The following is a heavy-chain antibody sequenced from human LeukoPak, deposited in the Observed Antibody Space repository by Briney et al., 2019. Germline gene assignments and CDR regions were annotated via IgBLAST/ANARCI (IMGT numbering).Heavy chain of an antibody. CDR1: GYTFTSYG. Sequence: GASVKVSCKASGYTFTSYGISWVRQAPGQGLEWMGWISAYNGNTNYAQKLQGRVTMTTDTSTSTVYMELRSLRSDDTAVYYCARWVVVPAANFDYWGQGTLVTVSS. D-gene: IGHD2-2*01. CDR2: ISAYNGNT. V-gene: IGHV1-18*01. CDR3: ARWVVVPAANFDY. J-gene: IGHJ4*02.